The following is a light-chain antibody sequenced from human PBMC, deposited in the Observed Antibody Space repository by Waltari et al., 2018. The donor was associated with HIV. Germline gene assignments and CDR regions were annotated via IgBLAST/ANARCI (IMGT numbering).Light chain of an antibody. V-gene: IGKV3D-15*01. Sequence: DIVMTQSPATLSASPGERATISCRASQGITYSRLSWYQQKNGQAPRLLIYGASTRATGIPARFSGSESGTEFTLTISSLQSEDFAIYFCQQYDQYPRTFGQGTKVETK. CDR3: QQYDQYPRT. CDR2: GAS. CDR1: QGITYSR. J-gene: IGKJ1*01.